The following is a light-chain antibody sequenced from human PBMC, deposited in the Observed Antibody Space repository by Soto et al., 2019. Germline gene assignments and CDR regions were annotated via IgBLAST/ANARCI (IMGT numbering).Light chain of an antibody. CDR1: QSVSSNC. CDR2: GAS. CDR3: QQYDSSPLT. V-gene: IGKV3-20*01. Sequence: EIVLTQSPGTLSLSPGERATLSCSASQSVSSNCLAWYQQKPGQAPRLLIYGASSRATGIPDRFSGSGSGTDFTLTISRLEPEDFAVYYCQQYDSSPLTFGGGTKVEIK. J-gene: IGKJ4*01.